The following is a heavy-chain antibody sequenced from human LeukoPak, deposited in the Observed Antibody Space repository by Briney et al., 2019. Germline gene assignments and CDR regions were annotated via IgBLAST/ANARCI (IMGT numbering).Heavy chain of an antibody. J-gene: IGHJ4*02. D-gene: IGHD3-22*01. V-gene: IGHV1-46*01. Sequence: GASVEVSCEASGYTFTSYYMHWVRQAPGQGLEWMGIINPSGGSTSYAQKFQGRVTMTRDTSTSTVYMEMRSLRSEDTAVYYCARGASPYDSSGYYSNWGQGTLVTVSS. CDR1: GYTFTSYY. CDR2: INPSGGST. CDR3: ARGASPYDSSGYYSN.